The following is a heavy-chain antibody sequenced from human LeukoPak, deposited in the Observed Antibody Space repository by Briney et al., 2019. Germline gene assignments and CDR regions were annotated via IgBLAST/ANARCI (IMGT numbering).Heavy chain of an antibody. J-gene: IGHJ4*02. V-gene: IGHV4-39*01. Sequence: SETLSLTCTVSGGSISSSSYYWGWIRQPPGKGLEWIGSIYYSGSTYYNPSLKSRVTISVDTSKNQFSLKLSSVTAADTAVYYCARRGGYSINFDYWGQGTLVTVSS. CDR1: GGSISSSSYY. CDR3: ARRGGYSINFDY. CDR2: IYYSGST. D-gene: IGHD5-18*01.